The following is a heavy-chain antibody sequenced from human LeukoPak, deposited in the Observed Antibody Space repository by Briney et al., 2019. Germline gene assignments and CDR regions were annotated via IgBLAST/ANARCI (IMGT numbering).Heavy chain of an antibody. D-gene: IGHD5-24*01. Sequence: GGSLRLSCAASGFTFSSYAMSWVRQAPGKGLEWVSAISGSVGSTYYADSVKGRFTTSRDNSKNTLYLQMTSLRAEDTAVYSCTKPDNLSDWSQGTLATVSA. CDR3: TKPDNLSD. CDR1: GFTFSSYA. J-gene: IGHJ4*02. V-gene: IGHV3-23*01. CDR2: ISGSVGST.